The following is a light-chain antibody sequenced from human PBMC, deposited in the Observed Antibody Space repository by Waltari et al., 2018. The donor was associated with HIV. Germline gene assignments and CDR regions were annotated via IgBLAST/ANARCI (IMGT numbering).Light chain of an antibody. Sequence: EIVLQQSPGTLPLSPRERATLSCRASQSVRRKSLAWYQQKAGQPPRLLIYGASSRNTGIPDRFSGIGSGTDFTLIINGLEPEDSAVYHCQQYGSSPLTYGGGTKVEIK. CDR3: QQYGSSPLT. V-gene: IGKV3-20*01. J-gene: IGKJ4*01. CDR1: QSVRRKS. CDR2: GAS.